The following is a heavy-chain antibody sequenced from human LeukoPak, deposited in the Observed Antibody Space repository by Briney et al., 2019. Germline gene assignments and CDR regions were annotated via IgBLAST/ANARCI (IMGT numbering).Heavy chain of an antibody. Sequence: GGSLRLSCAASGFTFSSYAMSWVRQAPGKGLEGVSAISGSGGSTYYADSVKGRFTISRDNSKNTLYLQMNSLRAEDTAVYYCAKKPKPTSSGSYDYWGQGTLVTVSS. CDR1: GFTFSSYA. CDR2: ISGSGGST. D-gene: IGHD3-10*01. V-gene: IGHV3-23*01. CDR3: AKKPKPTSSGSYDY. J-gene: IGHJ4*02.